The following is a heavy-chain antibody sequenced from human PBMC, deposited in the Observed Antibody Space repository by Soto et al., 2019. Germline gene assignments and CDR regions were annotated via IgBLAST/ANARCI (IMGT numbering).Heavy chain of an antibody. Sequence: GGSLRLSCAASGFTFSSYGMHWVRQAPGKGLEWVAVIWYDGSNKYYADSVKGRFTISRDNSKNTLYLQMNSLRAEGTAVYYCARDLAAAGDYFDYWGQGTLVTVSS. V-gene: IGHV3-33*01. J-gene: IGHJ4*02. D-gene: IGHD6-13*01. CDR3: ARDLAAAGDYFDY. CDR2: IWYDGSNK. CDR1: GFTFSSYG.